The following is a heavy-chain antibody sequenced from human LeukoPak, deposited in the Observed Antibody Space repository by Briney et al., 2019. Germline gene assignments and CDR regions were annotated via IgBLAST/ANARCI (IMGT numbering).Heavy chain of an antibody. V-gene: IGHV4-59*01. CDR1: GGSISSYY. Sequence: SETLSLTCTVSGGSISSYYWSWIRQPPGKGLEWIGYIYYSGSTNYNPSLKSRVTISVDTSKNQFSLKLSSVTAADTAVYYCAREAFDVNWFDPWGQGTLVTVSS. D-gene: IGHD3-9*01. CDR3: AREAFDVNWFDP. CDR2: IYYSGST. J-gene: IGHJ5*02.